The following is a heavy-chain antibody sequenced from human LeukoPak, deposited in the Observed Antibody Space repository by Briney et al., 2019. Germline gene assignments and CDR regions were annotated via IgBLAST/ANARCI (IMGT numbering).Heavy chain of an antibody. CDR2: IYYSGST. D-gene: IGHD2-15*01. J-gene: IGHJ4*02. V-gene: IGHV4-61*01. CDR1: GGSISSGSYY. Sequence: SQTLSLTCTVSGGSISSGSYYWSWIRQPPGKGLEWIGYIYYSGSTNYNPSLKSRVTISVDTSKNQFSLKLSSVTAADTAVYYCARQRVVAATGGLFDYWGQGTLVTVSS. CDR3: ARQRVVAATGGLFDY.